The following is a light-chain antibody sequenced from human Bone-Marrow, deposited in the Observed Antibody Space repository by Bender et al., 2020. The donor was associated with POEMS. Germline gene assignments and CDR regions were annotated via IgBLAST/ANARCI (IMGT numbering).Light chain of an antibody. CDR1: SGDIGSYNY. CDR3: QSYDRRLTEGV. CDR2: DVS. V-gene: IGLV2-14*03. Sequence: QSALAQPASVSGSPGQSITISCTGTSGDIGSYNYVSWYQQHPGKAPKLIIYDVSSRPSGVPDRFSGSKSGTSASLAITGLQPEDEADYYCQSYDRRLTEGVFGGGTKLTVL. J-gene: IGLJ2*01.